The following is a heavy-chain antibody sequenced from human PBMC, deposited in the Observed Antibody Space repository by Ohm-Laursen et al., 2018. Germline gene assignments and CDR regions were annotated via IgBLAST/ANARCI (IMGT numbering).Heavy chain of an antibody. CDR2: ISTYNGNT. Sequence: ASSVKVSCKASGYTFGTYGITWVRQAPGQGLEWMGWISTYNGNTNYPQNFQGRVTMTTETPTSTAYMELRSLRSDDTAVYYCARYYCGYDGCWFDLWGQGTLVTVSS. J-gene: IGHJ5*02. D-gene: IGHD5-12*01. CDR3: ARYYCGYDGCWFDL. CDR1: GYTFGTYG. V-gene: IGHV1-18*01.